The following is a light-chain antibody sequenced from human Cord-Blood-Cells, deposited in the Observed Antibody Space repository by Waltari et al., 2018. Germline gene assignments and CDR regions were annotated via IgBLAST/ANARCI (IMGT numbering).Light chain of an antibody. CDR3: QQYGSSFT. J-gene: IGKJ3*01. Sequence: EIVLTQSPGTLSLSPGERATLSCRASQSVSSSYVAWYQQKPGQAPRLLIYGASSRATGIPDRFSGSWSGTDFTLTISRLEPEDFAVYYCQQYGSSFTFGPGTKVDIK. CDR1: QSVSSSY. V-gene: IGKV3-20*01. CDR2: GAS.